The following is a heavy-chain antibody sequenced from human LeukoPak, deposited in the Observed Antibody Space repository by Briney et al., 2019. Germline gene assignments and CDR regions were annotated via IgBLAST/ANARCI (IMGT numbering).Heavy chain of an antibody. D-gene: IGHD2-2*01. CDR3: ARDQLSTYYYYYYMDV. J-gene: IGHJ6*03. CDR1: GFTFSSYA. Sequence: PGGSLRLSCAASGFTFSSYAMSWVRQAPGKGLEWVSAISGSGGSTYYADSVKGRFTISRDNSKNSLYLQMNSLRAEDTAVYYCARDQLSTYYYYYYMDVWGKGTTVTVSS. V-gene: IGHV3-23*01. CDR2: ISGSGGST.